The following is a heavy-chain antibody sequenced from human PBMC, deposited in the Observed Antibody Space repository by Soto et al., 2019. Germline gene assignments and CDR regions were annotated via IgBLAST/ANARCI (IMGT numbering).Heavy chain of an antibody. D-gene: IGHD6-6*01. J-gene: IGHJ5*02. CDR3: ARGRSSPNFDP. V-gene: IGHV1-69*01. Sequence: QVQLVQSGAEVRKPGSSVKVSCKISGGTFPNYFIIGRRQAPGQGLEWMGGLIPIFGAANLAQKFQGRVTITADESTSTVNMELSSLTSEDTAVYYCARGRSSPNFDPWGQGTLVTVSS. CDR2: LIPIFGAA. CDR1: GGTFPNYF.